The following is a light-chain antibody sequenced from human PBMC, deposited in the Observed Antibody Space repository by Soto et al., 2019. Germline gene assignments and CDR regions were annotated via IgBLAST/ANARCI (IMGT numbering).Light chain of an antibody. CDR2: GAS. CDR3: QQAHSFPWT. J-gene: IGKJ1*01. CDR1: QDIRSR. Sequence: DIQMTQSPSSVSASMGDRVTIACRASQDIRSRLAWYQQKPGKAPMLLISGASSLQSGVPSRFSGSASGADFTLTISSLQPEDFATYYCQQAHSFPWTFGQGTKLEIK. V-gene: IGKV1-12*01.